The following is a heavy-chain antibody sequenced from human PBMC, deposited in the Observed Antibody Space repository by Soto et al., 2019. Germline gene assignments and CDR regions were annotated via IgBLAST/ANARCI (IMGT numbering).Heavy chain of an antibody. V-gene: IGHV4-59*01. CDR3: ARGFGVGYCSGGSCYSSFDY. D-gene: IGHD2-15*01. Sequence: SETLSLTCTVSGGSISSYYWSWIRQPPGKGLEWIGYIYYSGSTNYNPFLKSRVTISVDTSKNQFSLKLSSVTAADTAVYYCARGFGVGYCSGGSCYSSFDYWGQGTLVTVSS. J-gene: IGHJ4*02. CDR2: IYYSGST. CDR1: GGSISSYY.